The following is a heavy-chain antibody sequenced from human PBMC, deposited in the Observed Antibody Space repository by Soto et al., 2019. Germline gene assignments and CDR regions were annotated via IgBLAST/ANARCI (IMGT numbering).Heavy chain of an antibody. CDR2: IIPILGTA. D-gene: IGHD5-18*01. CDR3: TSFDSNGCYPQNQY. J-gene: IGHJ4*02. Sequence: QVILAQSGAEVKKPGSSVKVSCKVSGGSFSSFSINWVRQAPGQRFEWMGGIIPILGTANFTQKFQDRVTFTADESTATAYMTLSSLTSEDTAFYYCTSFDSNGCYPQNQYWGTGTQVTVSS. CDR1: GGSFSSFS. V-gene: IGHV1-69*01.